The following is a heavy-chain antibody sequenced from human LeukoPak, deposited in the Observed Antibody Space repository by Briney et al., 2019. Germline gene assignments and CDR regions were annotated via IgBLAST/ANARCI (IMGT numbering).Heavy chain of an antibody. Sequence: SVKVSCKASGGTFSSYAISWVRQAPGQGLEWMGGIIPIFGTANYAQKFQGRVTITADESTSTAYMELSSLRSEDTAVYYCAKDARSYVEDAFDIWGQGTMVTVSS. J-gene: IGHJ3*02. D-gene: IGHD3-16*01. V-gene: IGHV1-69*13. CDR3: AKDARSYVEDAFDI. CDR2: IIPIFGTA. CDR1: GGTFSSYA.